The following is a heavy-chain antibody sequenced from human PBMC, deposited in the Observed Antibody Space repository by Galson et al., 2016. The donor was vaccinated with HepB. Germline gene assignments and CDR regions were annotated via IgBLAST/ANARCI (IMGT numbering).Heavy chain of an antibody. CDR1: GYSFSNYW. D-gene: IGHD1-26*01. J-gene: IGHJ4*02. V-gene: IGHV5-10-1*01. CDR2: INPSDSNT. Sequence: QSGAEVKKPGESLRISCEGSGYSFSNYWINWVRQVPGKGLEWMGRINPSDSNTNYSPSFQGHVTLSSDRTITTAYLQWSSLKASDTAIYYCATRGRDLLRGPAYWGRGTLVTVSS. CDR3: ATRGRDLLRGPAY.